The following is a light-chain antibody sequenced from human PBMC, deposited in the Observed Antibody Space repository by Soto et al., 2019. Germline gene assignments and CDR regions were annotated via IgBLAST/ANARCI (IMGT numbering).Light chain of an antibody. CDR3: QQRNSWPPIT. CDR2: DAS. CDR1: QSVRTY. V-gene: IGKV3-11*01. Sequence: EIVLTQSPVTLSLSPGERATLSCRASQSVRTYLAWYQVKPGQAPRLLLYDASSRASGVPARFSGSGSGTDFTLTISSLEPEDFALYYCQQRNSWPPITFGQGTRLEI. J-gene: IGKJ5*01.